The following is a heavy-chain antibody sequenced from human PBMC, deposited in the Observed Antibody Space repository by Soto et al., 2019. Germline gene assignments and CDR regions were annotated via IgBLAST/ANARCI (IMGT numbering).Heavy chain of an antibody. CDR3: ARGGIVAVPAALSSYDDYTNYRFDA. J-gene: IGHJ4*02. V-gene: IGHV1-69*01. CDR2: IIPMFAAT. Sequence: QVQLAQSGAEVRKPGSSVKVSCRASGGSFSDFAFSWVRQAPGQGLEWMGGIIPMFAATKYAQRCQDRVTLTADASTKTFYLAMSSLTSDDSAVYYCARGGIVAVPAALSSYDDYTNYRFDAWGQGTLVSVSS. D-gene: IGHD2-15*01. CDR1: GGSFSDFA.